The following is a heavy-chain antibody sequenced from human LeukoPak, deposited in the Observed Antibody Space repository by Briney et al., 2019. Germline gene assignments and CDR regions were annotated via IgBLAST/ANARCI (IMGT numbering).Heavy chain of an antibody. Sequence: ASVKVSCEASGYTFTSYAMNWVRQAPGQGLEWMGWINTNTENPTYAQGFTGRFVFSLDTSVSTAYLQISSLKAEDTAVYYCARVVRGSSGYRYYFDYWGQGTLVTVSS. CDR2: INTNTENP. D-gene: IGHD3-22*01. J-gene: IGHJ4*02. CDR1: GYTFTSYA. V-gene: IGHV7-4-1*02. CDR3: ARVVRGSSGYRYYFDY.